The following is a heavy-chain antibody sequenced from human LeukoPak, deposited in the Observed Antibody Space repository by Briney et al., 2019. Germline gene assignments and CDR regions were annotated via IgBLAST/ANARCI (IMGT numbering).Heavy chain of an antibody. CDR3: ARGDCGGGSCHSGL. D-gene: IGHD2-15*01. V-gene: IGHV3-66*01. CDR1: GFAVSSTY. J-gene: IGHJ4*02. Sequence: GGSLRLSCAVSGFAVSSTYMSWVRQAPGQGLEWFSVLYSGGGTYYADYVQGRFTISRDNSKNTLYLQMNSMRVEDTAVCFCARGDCGGGSCHSGLWGQGTLVTVSS. CDR2: LYSGGGT.